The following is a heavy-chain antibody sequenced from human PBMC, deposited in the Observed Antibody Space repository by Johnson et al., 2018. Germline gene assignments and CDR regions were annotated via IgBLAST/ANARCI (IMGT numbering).Heavy chain of an antibody. D-gene: IGHD3-3*01. CDR1: GFTFSIYG. J-gene: IGHJ6*02. CDR2: ISYDSTNK. CDR3: AKCRGSGYYWAYYGMDV. Sequence: QVQLQESGGGVVQPGRSLRLSCAASGFTFSIYGMHWVRQAPGKGLEWVAVISYDSTNKYYADSVKGRFTISRDNSKNTLYLQMTSPRAEDTAVYYCAKCRGSGYYWAYYGMDVWGQGTTVTVSS. V-gene: IGHV3-30*18.